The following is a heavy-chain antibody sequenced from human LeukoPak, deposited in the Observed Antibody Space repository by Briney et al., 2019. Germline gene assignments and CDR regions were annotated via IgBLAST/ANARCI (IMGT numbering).Heavy chain of an antibody. CDR3: AKGSSRGYSYGSRTPNWFDP. Sequence: PGGSLRLSCAASGFTFSSYAMSWVRQAPGKGLEWVSAISGSGGSTYYADSVKGRFTISRDNSKNTLYLQMNSLRAEDTAVYYCAKGSSRGYSYGSRTPNWFDPWGQGTLVTVSS. CDR1: GFTFSSYA. CDR2: ISGSGGST. D-gene: IGHD5-18*01. V-gene: IGHV3-23*01. J-gene: IGHJ5*02.